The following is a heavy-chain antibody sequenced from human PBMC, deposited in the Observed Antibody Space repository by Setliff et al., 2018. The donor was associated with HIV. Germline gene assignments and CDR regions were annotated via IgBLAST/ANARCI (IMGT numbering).Heavy chain of an antibody. Sequence: ASVKVSCKTSGYTLSAHNIHWVRQAPGQGLEWMGWISPNSGKTHYAPKFQGRVTLSRDSSINTAYMEVNRLTYDDTALYYCAKGASGYYDYWSQGVLVTVSS. CDR2: ISPNSGKT. J-gene: IGHJ4*02. D-gene: IGHD3-22*01. V-gene: IGHV1-2*02. CDR3: AKGASGYYDY. CDR1: GYTLSAHN.